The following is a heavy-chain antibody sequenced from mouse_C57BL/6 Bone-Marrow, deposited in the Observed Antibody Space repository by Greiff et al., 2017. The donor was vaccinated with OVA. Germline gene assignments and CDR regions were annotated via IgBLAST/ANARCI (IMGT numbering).Heavy chain of an antibody. D-gene: IGHD2-3*01. CDR1: GYSFTGYY. CDR3: ARRGDGYYYDY. Sequence: VHVKQSGPELVKPGASVKISCKASGYSFTGYYMNWVKQSPEKSLEWIGEINPSTGGTTYNQKFKAKATLTVDKSSSTAYMQLKSLTSEDSAVYYCARRGDGYYYDYWGQGTSVTVSS. CDR2: INPSTGGT. J-gene: IGHJ4*01. V-gene: IGHV1-42*01.